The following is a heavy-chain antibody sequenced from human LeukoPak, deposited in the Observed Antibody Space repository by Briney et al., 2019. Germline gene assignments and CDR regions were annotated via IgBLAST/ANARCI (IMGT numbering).Heavy chain of an antibody. CDR3: AKDGNYYDSSGYLYYFDY. CDR1: VFTFSSYG. V-gene: IGHV3-30*02. D-gene: IGHD3-22*01. Sequence: GGPLRLSCAASVFTFSSYGMHWVRQAPGKGLEWVAFILYDGSNKYYADSVKGRFTISRDNSKNTLYLQMNSLRAEDTAVYYCAKDGNYYDSSGYLYYFDYWGQGTLVTVSS. J-gene: IGHJ4*02. CDR2: ILYDGSNK.